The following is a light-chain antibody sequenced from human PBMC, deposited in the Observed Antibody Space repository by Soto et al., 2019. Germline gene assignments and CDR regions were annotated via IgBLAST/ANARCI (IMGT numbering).Light chain of an antibody. CDR2: GAS. J-gene: IGKJ1*01. CDR1: QSVSSSY. V-gene: IGKV3-20*01. Sequence: IVLTQSPGTLSLSPGERATLSCRASQSVSSSYLAWYQQKPGQAPRLLIYGASSRATGIPDRFSGSGSGTDFTLTISRLELEDFAVYYCQEYGSSRTFGQRTKV. CDR3: QEYGSSRT.